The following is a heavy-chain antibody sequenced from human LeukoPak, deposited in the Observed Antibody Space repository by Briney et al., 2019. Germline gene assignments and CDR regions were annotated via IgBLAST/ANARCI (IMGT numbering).Heavy chain of an antibody. Sequence: PGGSLRLSCAASGFTVSSNYLSWVRQAPGKGLEWVAVIWYDGSNKYYADSVKGRFTISRDNSKNTLYLQMNSLRAEDTAVYYCARGYLGYCSSTSCELDYWGQGTLVTVSS. CDR1: GFTVSSNY. CDR2: IWYDGSNK. CDR3: ARGYLGYCSSTSCELDY. J-gene: IGHJ4*02. D-gene: IGHD2-2*01. V-gene: IGHV3-33*08.